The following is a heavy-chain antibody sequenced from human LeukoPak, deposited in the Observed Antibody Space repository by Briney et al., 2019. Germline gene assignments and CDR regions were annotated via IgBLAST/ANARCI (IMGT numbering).Heavy chain of an antibody. V-gene: IGHV4-34*01. CDR2: INHSGST. J-gene: IGHJ5*02. D-gene: IGHD4-11*01. CDR3: ARKTTVTAWWFDP. Sequence: SETLSLTCAVYGGSFSGYYWSWIRQPPGKGLEWIGEINHSGSTNYNPSLKSRVTISVDTSKNQFSLKLSSVTAADTAVYYCARKTTVTAWWFDPWGQGTLVTVSS. CDR1: GGSFSGYY.